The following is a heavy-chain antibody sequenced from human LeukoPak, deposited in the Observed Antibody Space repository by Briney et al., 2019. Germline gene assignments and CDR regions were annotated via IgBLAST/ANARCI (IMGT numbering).Heavy chain of an antibody. CDR3: AYYPHDGPNYAFDI. J-gene: IGHJ3*02. CDR1: GGSISTSNYY. V-gene: IGHV4-39*07. CDR2: IFYSGST. Sequence: SETLSLTCTVSGGSISTSNYYWGWIRQPPGKGLEWIGNIFYSGSTYYSPSLRSRVTISLDTSRNQFSLKLSSVTAADTAVYYCAYYPHDGPNYAFDIWGQGTMVTVSS. D-gene: IGHD4/OR15-4a*01.